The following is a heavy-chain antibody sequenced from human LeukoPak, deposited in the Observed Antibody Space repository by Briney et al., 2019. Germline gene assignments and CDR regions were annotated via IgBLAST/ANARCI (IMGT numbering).Heavy chain of an antibody. V-gene: IGHV4-34*01. J-gene: IGHJ6*03. CDR2: INHSGST. D-gene: IGHD1-26*01. CDR1: GGSFSGYY. CDR3: ARQRGSYSRYYYYMDV. Sequence: SETLSLTCAVYGGSFSGYYWSWIRQPPGKGPEWIGEINHSGSTNYNPSLKSRVTISVDTSKNQFSLKLSSVTAADTAVYYCARQRGSYSRYYYYMDVWGKGTTVTVSS.